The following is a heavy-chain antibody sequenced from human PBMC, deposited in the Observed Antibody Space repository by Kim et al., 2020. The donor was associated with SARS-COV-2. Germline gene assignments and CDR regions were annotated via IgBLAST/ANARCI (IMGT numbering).Heavy chain of an antibody. CDR1: GGSFSGYY. D-gene: IGHD3-10*01. CDR2: INHSGST. J-gene: IGHJ4*02. CDR3: ARELDWAYYGSGSYYPPDY. Sequence: SETLSLTCAVYGGSFSGYYWSWIRQPPGKGLEWIGEINHSGSTNYNPSLKSRVTISVDTSKNQFSLKLSSVTAADTAVYYCARELDWAYYGSGSYYPPDYWGQGTLVTVSS. V-gene: IGHV4-34*01.